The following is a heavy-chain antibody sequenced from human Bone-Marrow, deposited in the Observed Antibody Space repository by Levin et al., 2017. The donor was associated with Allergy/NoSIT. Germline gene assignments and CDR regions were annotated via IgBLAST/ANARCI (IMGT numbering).Heavy chain of an antibody. CDR2: TYYRSKWYN. J-gene: IGHJ3*02. CDR3: ARGLYDSSGDYYSDAFDI. V-gene: IGHV6-1*01. CDR1: GDSVSSNSAA. D-gene: IGHD3-22*01. Sequence: SETLSLTCAISGDSVSSNSAAWNWIRQSPSRGLEWLGRTYYRSKWYNDYAVSVKSRITINPDTSKNQFSLQLNSVTPEDTAVYYCARGLYDSSGDYYSDAFDIWGQGTMVTVSS.